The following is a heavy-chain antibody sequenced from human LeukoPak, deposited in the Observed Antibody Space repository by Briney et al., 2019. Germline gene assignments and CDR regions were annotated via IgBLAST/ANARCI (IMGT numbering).Heavy chain of an antibody. J-gene: IGHJ4*02. Sequence: TGGSLRLSCAASGFTFSSYAMSWVRQAPGKGLEYVSAISSNGGSTYYANSVKGRFTISRDNSKNTLYLQMGSLRAEDMAVYYCAREARRLLMVRGVMPLDYWGQGTLVTVSS. D-gene: IGHD3-10*01. V-gene: IGHV3-64*01. CDR2: ISSNGGST. CDR1: GFTFSSYA. CDR3: AREARRLLMVRGVMPLDY.